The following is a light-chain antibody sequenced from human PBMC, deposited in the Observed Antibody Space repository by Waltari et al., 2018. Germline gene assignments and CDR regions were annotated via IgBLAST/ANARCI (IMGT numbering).Light chain of an antibody. CDR1: RSNVGGYNY. Sequence: QSALTQPRSVSGSPGQSVTISCTGPRSNVGGYNYVSWYQQHPGKAPKLMIYDVSKRPSGVPDRFSGSKSGNTASLTISGLQAEDEADYYCCSYAGSYTFWVFGGGTKLTVL. V-gene: IGLV2-11*01. CDR2: DVS. CDR3: CSYAGSYTFWV. J-gene: IGLJ3*02.